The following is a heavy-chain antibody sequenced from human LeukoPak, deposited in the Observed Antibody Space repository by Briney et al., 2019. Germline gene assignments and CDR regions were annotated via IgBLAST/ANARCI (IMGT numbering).Heavy chain of an antibody. J-gene: IGHJ4*02. CDR2: ISAYNGNT. CDR1: GYTFTTYG. V-gene: IGHV1-18*01. CDR3: ARTRARTGDCGDY. Sequence: GASVKVSCKASGYTFTTYGFSWVRQAPGQGLEWMGWISAYNGNTNYAQRLQGRVTMTTDTSTSTAYMELRSLRSDDTAVYYCARTRARTGDCGDYWGQGTLVTVSS. D-gene: IGHD7-27*01.